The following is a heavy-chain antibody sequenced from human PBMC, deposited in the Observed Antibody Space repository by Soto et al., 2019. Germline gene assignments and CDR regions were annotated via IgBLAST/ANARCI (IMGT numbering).Heavy chain of an antibody. CDR1: GYTFTSYY. CDR3: ARAVAVPADFDY. J-gene: IGHJ4*02. CDR2: INPSGGST. D-gene: IGHD6-19*01. Sequence: GVPVKVSCKASGYTFTSYYMHCARQAPGQGLEWMGIINPSGGSTSYAQKFQGRVTMTRDTSTSTVYMELSSLRSEDTAVYYCARAVAVPADFDYWGPGTLVTV. V-gene: IGHV1-46*01.